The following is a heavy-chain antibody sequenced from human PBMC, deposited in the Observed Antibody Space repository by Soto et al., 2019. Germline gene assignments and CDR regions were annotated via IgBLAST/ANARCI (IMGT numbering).Heavy chain of an antibody. Sequence: ESGGGVVQPGRSLRLSCAASGFTFSSYAMHWVRQAPGKGLEWVAVISYDGSNKYYADSVKGRFTISRDNSKNTLYLQMNSLRAEDTAVYYCARTEEYYYDSSGYWPFDYWGQGTLVTVSS. V-gene: IGHV3-30-3*01. J-gene: IGHJ4*02. CDR1: GFTFSSYA. D-gene: IGHD3-22*01. CDR2: ISYDGSNK. CDR3: ARTEEYYYDSSGYWPFDY.